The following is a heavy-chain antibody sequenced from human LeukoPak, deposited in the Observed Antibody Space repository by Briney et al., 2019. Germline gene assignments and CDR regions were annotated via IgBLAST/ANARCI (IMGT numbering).Heavy chain of an antibody. CDR1: GYTFTSYY. Sequence: ASVKVSCKASGYTFTSYYMHWVRQAPGQGLEWMGIINPSGGSTSYAQKFQGRVTMTRDTSTSTVYMELSSLRSEDTAVYYCARGGGGYSYGPRPYYFDSWGQGTLVTVSS. D-gene: IGHD5-18*01. CDR2: INPSGGST. J-gene: IGHJ4*02. CDR3: ARGGGGYSYGPRPYYFDS. V-gene: IGHV1-46*01.